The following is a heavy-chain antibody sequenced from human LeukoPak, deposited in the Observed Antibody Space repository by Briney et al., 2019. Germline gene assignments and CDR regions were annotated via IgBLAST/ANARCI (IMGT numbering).Heavy chain of an antibody. CDR3: AKAGRAFDI. CDR1: GFTFSSYG. CDR2: IWYDGSNK. D-gene: IGHD1-14*01. V-gene: IGHV3-33*06. J-gene: IGHJ3*02. Sequence: GGSLRLSCAASGFTFSSYGMHWVRQAPGKGLEWVAVIWYDGSNKYYADSVEGRFTISRDNSKNTLYLQMNSLRAEDTAVYYCAKAGRAFDIWGQGTMVTVSS.